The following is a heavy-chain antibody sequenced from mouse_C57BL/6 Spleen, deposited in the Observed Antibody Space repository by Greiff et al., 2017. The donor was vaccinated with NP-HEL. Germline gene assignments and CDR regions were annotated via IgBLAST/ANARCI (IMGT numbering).Heavy chain of an antibody. CDR3: ARSAGYYFDY. J-gene: IGHJ2*01. CDR2: IHPNSGST. Sequence: QVQLQQSGAELVKPGASVKLSCKASGYTFTSYWMHWVKQRPGQGLEWIGMIHPNSGSTNYNEKFKSKATLTVDKSSSTAYMQLSSLTSEDSAVYYCARSAGYYFDYWGQGTTLTVSS. V-gene: IGHV1-64*01. CDR1: GYTFTSYW.